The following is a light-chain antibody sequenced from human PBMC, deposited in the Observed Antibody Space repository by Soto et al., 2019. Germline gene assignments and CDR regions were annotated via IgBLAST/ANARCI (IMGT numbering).Light chain of an antibody. V-gene: IGKV3-20*01. Sequence: IVLTQSPGTLSLSPGERATLSFRASQSVSSSYLAWYQQKPGQAPRLLIYGASSRATGIPDRFSGSGSGTDFTLTISSLQPEDVATYYCQKYNSAPLTFGGGAKVDIK. CDR3: QKYNSAPLT. CDR1: QSVSSSY. J-gene: IGKJ4*01. CDR2: GAS.